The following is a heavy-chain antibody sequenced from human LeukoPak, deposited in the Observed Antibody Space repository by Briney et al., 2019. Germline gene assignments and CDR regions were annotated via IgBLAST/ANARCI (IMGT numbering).Heavy chain of an antibody. CDR1: GGTFSSYA. J-gene: IGHJ5*02. D-gene: IGHD2-2*01. CDR2: IIPIFGTA. V-gene: IGHV1-69*06. Sequence: SVKVSCKASGGTFSSYAISWVRQAPGQGLEWMGRIIPIFGTANYAQKFQGRVTITADKSTSTAYMELSSLRSEDTAVYYCARVVYCSSTSCYNWFDPWGQGTLVSVSS. CDR3: ARVVYCSSTSCYNWFDP.